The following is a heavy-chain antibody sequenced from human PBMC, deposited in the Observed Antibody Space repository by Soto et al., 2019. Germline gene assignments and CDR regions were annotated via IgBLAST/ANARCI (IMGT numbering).Heavy chain of an antibody. Sequence: LRLSCAASGFTFSNTWMHWVRQAPGKGLVWVSHINSDGTTTTYADSVKGRFTISRDNAKNTVHLQMNSLRAEDTAVYYCATDGSYAQHVWGQGTTVTVSS. CDR2: INSDGTTT. D-gene: IGHD2-2*01. V-gene: IGHV3-74*01. J-gene: IGHJ6*02. CDR1: GFTFSNTW. CDR3: ATDGSYAQHV.